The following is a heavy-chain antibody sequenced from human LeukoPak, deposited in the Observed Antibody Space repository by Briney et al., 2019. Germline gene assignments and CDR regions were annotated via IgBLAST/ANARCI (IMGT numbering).Heavy chain of an antibody. CDR2: IYTSGST. Sequence: SETLSLTCTVSGGSISSGSYYWSWIRQPAGKGLEWIGRIYTSGSTNYNPSLKSRVTISVDTSKNQFSLKLSSVTAADTAVYYCARVLPPQGITMVRGVIADWGQGTLVTVSS. CDR1: GGSISSGSYY. V-gene: IGHV4-61*02. CDR3: ARVLPPQGITMVRGVIAD. J-gene: IGHJ4*02. D-gene: IGHD3-10*01.